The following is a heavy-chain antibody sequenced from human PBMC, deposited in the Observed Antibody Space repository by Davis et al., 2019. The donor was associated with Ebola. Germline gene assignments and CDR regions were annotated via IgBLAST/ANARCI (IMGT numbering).Heavy chain of an antibody. D-gene: IGHD3-10*01. CDR2: IKSNTGGGTT. Sequence: PGGSLTLSCAASGFSSSNTWMSWVRQATGKGLEWVGRIKSNTGGGTTDYAEPVKGRFTISRDDSINSLYLQMNSLETEDTAVYYCTTYYYGSGSFYLADYWGRGTLVTVSS. CDR3: TTYYYGSGSFYLADY. V-gene: IGHV3-15*01. J-gene: IGHJ4*02. CDR1: GFSSSNTW.